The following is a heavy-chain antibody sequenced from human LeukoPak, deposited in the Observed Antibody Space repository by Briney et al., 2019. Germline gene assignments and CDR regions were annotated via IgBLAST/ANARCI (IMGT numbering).Heavy chain of an antibody. V-gene: IGHV3-21*01. CDR1: GFTFSSYS. Sequence: GGSLRLSCAASGFTFSSYSMNWVRQAPGKGLEWVSSISSSSSYIYYADSVKGRFTISRDNAKNSLYLQMNSLRAEDTAVYYCARDVTTSGPRYSYGSPTHFDYWGQGTLVTVSS. D-gene: IGHD5-18*01. CDR3: ARDVTTSGPRYSYGSPTHFDY. CDR2: ISSSSSYI. J-gene: IGHJ4*02.